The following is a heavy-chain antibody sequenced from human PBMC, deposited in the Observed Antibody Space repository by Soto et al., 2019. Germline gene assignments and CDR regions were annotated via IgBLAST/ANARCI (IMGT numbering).Heavy chain of an antibody. V-gene: IGHV3-30-3*01. Sequence: QVQLVESGGGVVQPGRSLRLSCAASGFTFSSYAMHWVRQAPGKGLEWVAVISYDGSNKYYADSVKGRFNISRDNSNNTLYRQMKSLRAEDTAVYYCAREPGPAKVTTYYYYGMDVWGQGTTVTVAS. D-gene: IGHD4-17*01. CDR2: ISYDGSNK. CDR1: GFTFSSYA. J-gene: IGHJ6*02. CDR3: AREPGPAKVTTYYYYGMDV.